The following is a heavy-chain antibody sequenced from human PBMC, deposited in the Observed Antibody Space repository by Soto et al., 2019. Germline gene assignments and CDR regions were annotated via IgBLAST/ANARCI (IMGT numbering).Heavy chain of an antibody. D-gene: IGHD3-22*01. V-gene: IGHV3-53*01. CDR1: GFTVSSNY. CDR2: IYSGGST. Sequence: GESLKISCAASGFTVSSNYMSWVRQAPGKGLEWVSVIYSGGSTYYADSVKGRFTISRDNSKNTLYLQMNSLRAEDTAVYYCARDRGSVSGYYYGYFDYWGQGTLVTVSS. CDR3: ARDRGSVSGYYYGYFDY. J-gene: IGHJ4*02.